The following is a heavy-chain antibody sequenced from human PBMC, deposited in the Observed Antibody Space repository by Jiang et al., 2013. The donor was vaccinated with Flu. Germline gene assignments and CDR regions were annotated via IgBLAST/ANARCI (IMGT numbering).Heavy chain of an antibody. Sequence: SISSSGYYWGWIRQPQEGAGVDWEYTLYWEHLLQPSLRSRLTISVDTSKNQFSLKLSSVTAADTAVYYCARWVGAGSFVDYWGQGTLVTVSS. V-gene: IGHV4-39*01. D-gene: IGHD6-13*01. CDR3: ARWVGAGSFVDY. CDR1: SISSSGYY. J-gene: IGHJ4*02. CDR2: TLYWEH.